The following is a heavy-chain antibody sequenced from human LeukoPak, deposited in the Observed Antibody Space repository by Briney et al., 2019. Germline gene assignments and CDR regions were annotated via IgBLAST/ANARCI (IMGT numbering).Heavy chain of an antibody. D-gene: IGHD6-19*01. Sequence: GASVKVSCKASGYTFTGYFMHWVRQAPGQGLEWMGWINPNSGGTNYAQKFQGRVTMTRDTSISTAYMGLRRLRSDDTAVYYCARESVAEPYFDYWGQGTLVTVSS. CDR1: GYTFTGYF. CDR2: INPNSGGT. J-gene: IGHJ4*02. CDR3: ARESVAEPYFDY. V-gene: IGHV1-2*02.